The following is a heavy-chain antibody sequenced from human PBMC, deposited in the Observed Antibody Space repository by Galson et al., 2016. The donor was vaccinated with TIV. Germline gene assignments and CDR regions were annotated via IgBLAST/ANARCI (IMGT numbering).Heavy chain of an antibody. CDR3: ARDRGSMTMILVVDYYYGMDV. D-gene: IGHD3-22*01. J-gene: IGHJ6*02. Sequence: SVKDSCKASDYTFSKHGISWVRQAPGQGLEWMGWISAYSGDTNYAQKLQGRVTMTTDTSTSTAYMELRSLRSDDTAVYYCARDRGSMTMILVVDYYYGMDVWGQGTTVTVSS. CDR1: DYTFSKHG. V-gene: IGHV1-18*04. CDR2: ISAYSGDT.